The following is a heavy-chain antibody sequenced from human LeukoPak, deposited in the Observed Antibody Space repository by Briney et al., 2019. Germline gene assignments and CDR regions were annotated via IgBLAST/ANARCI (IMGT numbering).Heavy chain of an antibody. J-gene: IGHJ4*02. CDR2: ISAYNGNT. Sequence: ASVKVSCKASGYTFTSYGISWVRQAPGQGLEWMGWISAYNGNTNYAQKLQGRVTMTTDTSTSTAYMELRSLRSDDTAVYYCARDLSIVVVTAIQKGIPFDYWGQGTLVTVSS. V-gene: IGHV1-18*01. CDR3: ARDLSIVVVTAIQKGIPFDY. CDR1: GYTFTSYG. D-gene: IGHD2-21*02.